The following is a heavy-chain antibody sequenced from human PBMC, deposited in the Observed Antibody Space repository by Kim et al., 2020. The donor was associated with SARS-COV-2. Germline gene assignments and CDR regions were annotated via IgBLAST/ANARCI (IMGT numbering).Heavy chain of an antibody. CDR2: IDYSGST. CDR1: GGSISSGGYY. D-gene: IGHD2-2*01. Sequence: SETLSLTCTVSGGSISSGGYYWSWIRQHPGKGLEWIGYIDYSGSTYYNPSLKSRVTISVDTSKNQFSLKLSSVTAADTAVYYCATLARPSYCSSTSCYLIDCWGQGTLVSVSS. CDR3: ATLARPSYCSSTSCYLIDC. V-gene: IGHV4-31*03. J-gene: IGHJ4*02.